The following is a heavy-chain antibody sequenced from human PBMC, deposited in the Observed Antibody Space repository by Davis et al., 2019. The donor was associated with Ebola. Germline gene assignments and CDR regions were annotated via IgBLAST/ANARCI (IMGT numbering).Heavy chain of an antibody. CDR1: GYTFTDHN. V-gene: IGHV1-2*06. D-gene: IGHD4-11*01. Sequence: ASVKVSCKASGYTFTDHNIHRMRQAPGQGLEWLGRVILKSGATNYAQKFLGRVTMTRDTSISTVYMELSSLRYDDTADYYCTRGHNYAHEYWGQGTLVTVSS. CDR3: TRGHNYAHEY. J-gene: IGHJ4*02. CDR2: VILKSGAT.